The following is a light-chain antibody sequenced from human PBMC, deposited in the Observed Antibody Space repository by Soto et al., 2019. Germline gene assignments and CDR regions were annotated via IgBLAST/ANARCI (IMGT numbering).Light chain of an antibody. CDR3: QQYGSSPWT. Sequence: EIGWTQSPGTLSLSPGERATLSCRASHSVSSSYLAWYQQKPGQAPRLLIYGASSRATGIPDRFSGSGSGTDFSLTISRLEPEDFAVYYCQQYGSSPWTFGQGTKVDIK. J-gene: IGKJ1*01. V-gene: IGKV3-20*01. CDR1: HSVSSSY. CDR2: GAS.